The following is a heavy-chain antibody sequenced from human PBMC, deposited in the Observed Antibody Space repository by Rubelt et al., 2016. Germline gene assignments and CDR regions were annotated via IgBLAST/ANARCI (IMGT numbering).Heavy chain of an antibody. CDR2: IYYSGST. V-gene: IGHV4-39*01. CDR3: ARLSSGWYYFDY. Sequence: QLQLQESGPGLVKPSETLSLTCTVSGGSISSSSYYWGWIRQPPGKGLEWIGSIYYSGSTYYNPSLKSRVTISVNTSKNQFSLKLSSVTSAATAVYYCARLSSGWYYFDYWGQGTLVTVSS. J-gene: IGHJ4*02. D-gene: IGHD6-19*01. CDR1: GGSISSSSYY.